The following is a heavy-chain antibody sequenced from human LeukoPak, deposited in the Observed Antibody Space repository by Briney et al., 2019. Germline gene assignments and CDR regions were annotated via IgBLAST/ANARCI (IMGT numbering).Heavy chain of an antibody. D-gene: IGHD5-12*01. CDR2: IYYSGST. V-gene: IGHV4-59*01. Sequence: SETLSLTCTVSGGSISSYYWSWIRQPPGKGLEWIGYIYYSGSTNYNPSLKSRVTISVDTSKNQFSLKLSSATAADTAVYYCARERGSGYDSDYYYYYMDVWGKGTTVTISS. CDR3: ARERGSGYDSDYYYYYMDV. CDR1: GGSISSYY. J-gene: IGHJ6*03.